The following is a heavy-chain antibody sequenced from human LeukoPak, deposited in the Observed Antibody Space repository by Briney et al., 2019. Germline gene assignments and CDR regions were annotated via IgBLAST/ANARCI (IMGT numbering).Heavy chain of an antibody. J-gene: IGHJ4*02. CDR2: IYSGGDT. V-gene: IGHV3-66*01. D-gene: IGHD1/OR15-1a*01. Sequence: PGGSLRLSCGASGLXVSNNYISWVRQVPGKGQEWVSVIYSGGDTYYTDSVKGRFTISRDNSKNTLHLQMNSLRVEDTAVYYCARSNCNSCYLGVWYYFDYWGQGTLVTVSS. CDR3: ARSNCNSCYLGVWYYFDY. CDR1: GLXVSNNY.